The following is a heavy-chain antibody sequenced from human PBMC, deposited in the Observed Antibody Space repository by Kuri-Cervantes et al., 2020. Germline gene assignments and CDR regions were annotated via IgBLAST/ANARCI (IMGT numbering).Heavy chain of an antibody. CDR3: ARHYDFWGGYYDY. CDR1: GGSISSSSFY. Sequence: SETLCLSCTVSGGSISSSSFYWGWIRQPPGKGLEWVGSIYYSGSTYYNPSPKSRVTISVDTSKKQFSLKLSSVTAADTAVYYCARHYDFWGGYYDYWGQGTLVTVSS. CDR2: IYYSGST. V-gene: IGHV4-39*01. D-gene: IGHD3-3*01. J-gene: IGHJ4*02.